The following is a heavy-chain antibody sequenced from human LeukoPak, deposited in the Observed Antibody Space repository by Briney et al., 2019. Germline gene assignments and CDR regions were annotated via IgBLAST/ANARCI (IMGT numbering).Heavy chain of an antibody. CDR3: ARDSGGLAATIFDY. D-gene: IGHD5-12*01. V-gene: IGHV4-59*12. CDR1: GGSMSYYY. CDR2: IYYSGST. J-gene: IGHJ4*02. Sequence: SSETLSLTCTVSGGSMSYYYWTWIRQTPGKGLEWIGYIYYSGSTNYNPSLKSRVTISVDTSKNQFSLKLSSVTAADTAVYYCARDSGGLAATIFDYWGQGTLVTVSS.